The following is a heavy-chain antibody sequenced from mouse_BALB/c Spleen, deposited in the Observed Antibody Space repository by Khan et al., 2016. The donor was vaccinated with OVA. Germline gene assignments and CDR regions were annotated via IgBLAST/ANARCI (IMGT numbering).Heavy chain of an antibody. CDR1: GFAFNSYD. V-gene: IGHV5-9*02. D-gene: IGHD2-10*01. J-gene: IGHJ3*01. Sequence: EVELVESGGGLVKPGGSLKLSCEVSGFAFNSYDMSWVRQTPEKRLEWVATISSTGTYTYYPDSVKGRFTISRDTARNTLYLQMSSLRSEDTALYYCTRPSYYGNPWFNYWGQGTLVTVSA. CDR3: TRPSYYGNPWFNY. CDR2: ISSTGTYT.